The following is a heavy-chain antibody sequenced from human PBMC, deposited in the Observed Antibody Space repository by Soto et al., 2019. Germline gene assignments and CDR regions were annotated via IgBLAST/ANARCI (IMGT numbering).Heavy chain of an antibody. CDR2: IYYSGST. J-gene: IGHJ6*03. Sequence: SETLSLTCTVSGGSISSYYWSWIRQPPGKGLEWIGYIYYSGSTNYNPSLKSRVTISVDTSKNQFSLKLSSVTAADTAVYYCARVGWGIAKPIVATEDYYYYMDVWGKGTTVTVSS. CDR1: GGSISSYY. D-gene: IGHD5-12*01. CDR3: ARVGWGIAKPIVATEDYYYYMDV. V-gene: IGHV4-59*01.